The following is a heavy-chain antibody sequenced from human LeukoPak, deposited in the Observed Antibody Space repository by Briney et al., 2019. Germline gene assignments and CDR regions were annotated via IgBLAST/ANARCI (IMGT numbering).Heavy chain of an antibody. D-gene: IGHD5-12*01. CDR2: ISSSGSTI. J-gene: IGHJ6*02. Sequence: PWGSLRLSCAASGFTFSDYYMSWIRQAPGKGLEWVSYISSSGSTIYYADSVKGRFTISRDNAKNSLYLQMNSLRAEDTAVYYCARGPDIVATFGMDVWGQGTTVTVSS. CDR3: ARGPDIVATFGMDV. V-gene: IGHV3-11*01. CDR1: GFTFSDYY.